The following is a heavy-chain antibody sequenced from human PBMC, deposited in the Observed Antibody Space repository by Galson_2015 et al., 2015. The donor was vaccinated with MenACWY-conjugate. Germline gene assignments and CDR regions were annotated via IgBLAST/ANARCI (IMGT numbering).Heavy chain of an antibody. CDR2: INPGGSST. D-gene: IGHD2-15*01. Sequence: SLRLSCAASGFIFNTYWMHWVRQAPGKGLVWVSRINPGGSSTTYADSVKDRFTISRDNAKNSLYLQTNSLRAEDTAVYYCARRVAGHGLDVWGQGTMVTVSS. CDR3: ARRVAGHGLDV. CDR1: GFIFNTYW. J-gene: IGHJ6*02. V-gene: IGHV3-74*01.